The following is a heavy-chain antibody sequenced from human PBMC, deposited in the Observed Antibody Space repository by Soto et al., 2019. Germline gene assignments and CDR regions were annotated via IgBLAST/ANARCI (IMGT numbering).Heavy chain of an antibody. CDR1: GFTFSSYG. V-gene: IGHV3-30*03. J-gene: IGHJ2*01. CDR2: ISYDGSNK. D-gene: IGHD5-18*01. Sequence: VGALRLSCAASGFTFSSYGMHWVRQAPGKGLEWVAVISYDGSNKYYADSVKGRFTISRDNSKNTLYLQMNSLRAEDTAVYYCARTPHTAISRYFDLWGRGTLVTVSS. CDR3: ARTPHTAISRYFDL.